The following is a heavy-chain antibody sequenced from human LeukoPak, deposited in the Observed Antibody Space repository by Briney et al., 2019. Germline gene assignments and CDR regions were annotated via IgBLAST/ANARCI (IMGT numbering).Heavy chain of an antibody. V-gene: IGHV3-23*01. D-gene: IGHD6-19*01. J-gene: IGHJ4*02. CDR3: AKGNTEYSSAIDY. Sequence: GGSLRLSCAASGFTFSTYAMSCVRQAPGKGLEWVSGISGSGGSTYYADSVKGRFTISRDNSKNTLYVQMNILRAADTAVYSFAKGNTEYSSAIDYWGQGTLVTVSS. CDR1: GFTFSTYA. CDR2: ISGSGGST.